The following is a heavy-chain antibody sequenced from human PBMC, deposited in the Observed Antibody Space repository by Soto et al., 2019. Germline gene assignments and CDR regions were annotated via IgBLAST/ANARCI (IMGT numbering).Heavy chain of an antibody. CDR3: AHRVLRVVFGLVTTTAIYFDV. J-gene: IGHJ4*02. V-gene: IGHV2-5*02. Sequence: QITLNESGPTLVRPTETLTLTCRFSGFSLTTSGVGVGWIRQSPGKAPEWLALLYWDDDKRYSASLKSRLTITKDTSKNQVVLTVSDLDPTDTATYYCAHRVLRVVFGLVTTTAIYFDVWGQGTPVAVSS. D-gene: IGHD3-3*01. CDR1: GFSLTTSGVG. CDR2: LYWDDDK.